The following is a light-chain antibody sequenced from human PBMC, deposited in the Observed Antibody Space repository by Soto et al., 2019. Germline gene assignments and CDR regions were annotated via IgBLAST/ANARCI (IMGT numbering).Light chain of an antibody. CDR2: AAS. CDR3: QQYYHWPVT. J-gene: IGKJ4*01. CDR1: QNIRFN. V-gene: IGKV3-15*01. Sequence: EIVMTQSPAVLSVSPGERATLSCRASQNIRFNLAWYQQKPGQAPRLLISAASTRATGIPPRFRGSGSGTEFTLTVDTLQSEDIAIYYCQQYYHWPVTFGGGTKVDIK.